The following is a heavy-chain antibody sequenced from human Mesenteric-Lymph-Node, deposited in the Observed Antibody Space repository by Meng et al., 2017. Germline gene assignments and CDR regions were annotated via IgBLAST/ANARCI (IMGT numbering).Heavy chain of an antibody. J-gene: IGHJ4*02. V-gene: IGHV1-8*03. D-gene: IGHD1-26*01. CDR2: MNPNSGNT. CDR1: GYTFTSYD. CDR3: ARLLPSGSYYYFDY. Sequence: ASVKVSCKASGYTFTSYDINWVRQATGQGLEWMGWMNPNSGNTGYAQKFQGRVTITRNTSISTAYMELSSLRSEDTAVYYCARLLPSGSYYYFDYWGQGTQVTVSS.